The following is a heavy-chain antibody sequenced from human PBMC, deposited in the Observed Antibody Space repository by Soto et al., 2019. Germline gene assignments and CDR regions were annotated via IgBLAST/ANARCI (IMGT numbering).Heavy chain of an antibody. Sequence: SETLSLTCAVYCGSFIGYYWIWIRQPPGKGLEWIGEINHSGSTNYNPSLKSRVTISVDTSKNQFSLKLSSVTAADTAVYYCARGVNWNHPPAAFDIWGQGTMVTVSS. CDR3: ARGVNWNHPPAAFDI. V-gene: IGHV4-34*01. D-gene: IGHD1-20*01. CDR1: CGSFIGYY. J-gene: IGHJ3*02. CDR2: INHSGST.